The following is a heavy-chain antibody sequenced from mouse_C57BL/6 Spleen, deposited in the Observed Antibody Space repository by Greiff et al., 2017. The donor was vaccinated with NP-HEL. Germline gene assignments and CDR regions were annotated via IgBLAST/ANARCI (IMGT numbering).Heavy chain of an antibody. CDR2: IWRGGST. CDR3: AKRDDYGVFAY. J-gene: IGHJ3*01. D-gene: IGHD2-4*01. V-gene: IGHV2-5*01. CDR1: GFSLTSYG. Sequence: QVQLKESGPGLVQPSQSLSITCTVSGFSLTSYGVHWVRQSPGKSLEWLGVIWRGGSTDYNAACMSRLSSTKDNSQSQVFFKMNSLQADDTAIYYCAKRDDYGVFAYWGQGTLVTVSA.